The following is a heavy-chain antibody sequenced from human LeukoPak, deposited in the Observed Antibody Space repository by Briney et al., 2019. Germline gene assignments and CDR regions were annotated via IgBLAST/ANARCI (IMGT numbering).Heavy chain of an antibody. CDR3: ARDRAHHYGGRDDAFDI. D-gene: IGHD4-23*01. CDR1: GGSISSSSYY. J-gene: IGHJ3*02. Sequence: SETLSLTCTVSGGSISSSSYYWGWIRQPPGKGLEWIGSIYYSGSTYYNPSLKSRVTISVDTSKNQFSLKLSSVTAADTAVYYCARDRAHHYGGRDDAFDIWGQGTMVTVSS. V-gene: IGHV4-39*07. CDR2: IYYSGST.